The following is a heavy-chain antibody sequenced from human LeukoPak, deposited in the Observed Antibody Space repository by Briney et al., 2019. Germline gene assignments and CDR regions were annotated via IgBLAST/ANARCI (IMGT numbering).Heavy chain of an antibody. D-gene: IGHD4-17*01. CDR1: GFTFSSYS. CDR2: ISSSSSYI. CDR3: ARGTTVTTCWFDP. J-gene: IGHJ5*02. Sequence: GGSLRLSCAASGFTFSSYSMNWVRQAPGKGLEWVSSISSSSSYIYYADSVKGRFTISRDNAKNSLYLQMNNLRAEDTAVYYCARGTTVTTCWFDPWGQGNLVTVSS. V-gene: IGHV3-21*01.